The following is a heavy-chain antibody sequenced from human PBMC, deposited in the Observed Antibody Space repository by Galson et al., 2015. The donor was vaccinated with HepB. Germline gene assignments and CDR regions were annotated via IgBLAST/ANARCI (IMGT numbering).Heavy chain of an antibody. CDR2: ISGNSDYI. Sequence: SLRLSCAASGFTFSAYYMSWIRQAPGKGLEWISYISGNSDYIDYAGSVKGRFTISRAKNSLYLQMNSLRAEDSAVYYCARFASSAQDYYFYVDVWGKGTTVSVSS. V-gene: IGHV3-11*06. CDR1: GFTFSAYY. CDR3: ARFASSAQDYYFYVDV. J-gene: IGHJ6*03. D-gene: IGHD3-22*01.